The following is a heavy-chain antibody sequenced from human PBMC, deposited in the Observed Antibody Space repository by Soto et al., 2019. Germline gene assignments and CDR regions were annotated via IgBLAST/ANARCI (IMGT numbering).Heavy chain of an antibody. V-gene: IGHV7-4-1*01. Sequence: QVQLVQSGSELQKPGASVKVSCEASGYTFTTFGMNWVRQAPVEGLEWMGWINTNTGNPTYAQGFTGRFVFSLDTSVNTAYLKILSLKAEDTSVYYCARDRAYDYGSDCWGQGTLVTVSS. CDR3: ARDRAYDYGSDC. D-gene: IGHD3-10*01. CDR2: INTNTGNP. J-gene: IGHJ4*02. CDR1: GYTFTTFG.